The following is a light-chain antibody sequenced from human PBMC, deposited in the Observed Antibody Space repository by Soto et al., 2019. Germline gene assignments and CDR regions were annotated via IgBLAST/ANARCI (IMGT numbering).Light chain of an antibody. J-gene: IGKJ1*01. CDR2: AAS. CDR1: QDINSR. V-gene: IGKV1D-16*01. Sequence: DIQMTQSPSSLSASVGDTVTITCRASQDINSRLAWFQQKPGRAPKYLIQAASILQSGFPSRFSGSGSGTEFTLTISSLQPDDFATYYCQHYNSYSEAFGQGTKVDIK. CDR3: QHYNSYSEA.